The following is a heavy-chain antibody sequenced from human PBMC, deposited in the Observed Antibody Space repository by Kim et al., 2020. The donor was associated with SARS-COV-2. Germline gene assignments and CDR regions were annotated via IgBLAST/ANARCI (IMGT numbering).Heavy chain of an antibody. D-gene: IGHD1-26*01. CDR1: GFPFSNYW. J-gene: IGHJ3*02. Sequence: GGSLRLSCAAAGFPFSNYWTSWVRQGQGKGLQWVASTKPDGSEQYYVDSVKGRFTISRDNAKNSVYLQMNSLRAEDTAVYYCVGGREFDIWGQGTMLTVSS. CDR3: VGGREFDI. V-gene: IGHV3-7*01. CDR2: TKPDGSEQ.